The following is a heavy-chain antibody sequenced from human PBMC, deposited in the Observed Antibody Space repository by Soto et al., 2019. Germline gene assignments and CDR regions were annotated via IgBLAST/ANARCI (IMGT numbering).Heavy chain of an antibody. D-gene: IGHD3-3*01. Sequence: PGGSLRLSCAASGFTFSSYEMNWVRQAPGKGLEWVSYISSSGSTIYYADSVKGRFTISRDNAKNSLYLQMNSLRAEDTAVYYCARDYDFWSGYQDYYYGMDVWGQGTTVTVSS. CDR3: ARDYDFWSGYQDYYYGMDV. CDR1: GFTFSSYE. CDR2: ISSSGSTI. J-gene: IGHJ6*02. V-gene: IGHV3-48*03.